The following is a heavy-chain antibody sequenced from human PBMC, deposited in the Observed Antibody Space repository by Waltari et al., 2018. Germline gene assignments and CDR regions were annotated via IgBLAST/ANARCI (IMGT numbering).Heavy chain of an antibody. J-gene: IGHJ3*02. CDR2: MSWNMGSI. CDR3: AKDDAFDI. V-gene: IGHV3-9*01. Sequence: EVQLVESGGGLVQPGRSLRLSCAASGFTFADYAMHWVRQAPGKGLEWGSGMSWNMGSIGYAYSVKGRFTISRDNAKNSLYLQMNSLRAEDTALYYCAKDDAFDIWGQGTMVTVSS. CDR1: GFTFADYA.